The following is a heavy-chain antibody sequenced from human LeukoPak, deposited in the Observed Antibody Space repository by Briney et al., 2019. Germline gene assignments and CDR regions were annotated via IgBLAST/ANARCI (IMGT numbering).Heavy chain of an antibody. CDR3: AREGLTSTPNNAFDI. CDR1: GLTFSSYG. Sequence: GRSLRLSCAASGLTFSSYGMHWVRQAPGKGLEWVAVIWFDENKKFYADSVKGRFTISRDNFKSTLYLQMNSLRVEDTAVYYCAREGLTSTPNNAFDIWGQGTMVTVSS. D-gene: IGHD4-23*01. V-gene: IGHV3-33*01. CDR2: IWFDENKK. J-gene: IGHJ3*02.